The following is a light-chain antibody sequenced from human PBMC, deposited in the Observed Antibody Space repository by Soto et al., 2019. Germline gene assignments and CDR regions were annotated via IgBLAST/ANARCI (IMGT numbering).Light chain of an antibody. J-gene: IGKJ1*01. Sequence: DIQMTQSPSSLSASVGDRVTITCRASQSISSYLNSYQQKPGKPPKLLIYAVSSFQSGVPSRFSGSGSGTDFSLTIPSLQPEDFATYYCQQTYSTPRTFGQGTKVEIK. CDR2: AVS. CDR3: QQTYSTPRT. CDR1: QSISSY. V-gene: IGKV1-39*01.